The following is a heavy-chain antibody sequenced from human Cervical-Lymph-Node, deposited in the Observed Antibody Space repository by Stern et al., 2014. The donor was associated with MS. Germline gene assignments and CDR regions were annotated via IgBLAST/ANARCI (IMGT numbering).Heavy chain of an antibody. V-gene: IGHV1-69*01. CDR3: ARGATAHFYYYYGMDV. CDR1: GGTFSSYA. Sequence: VQLVESGAEVKKPGSSVKVSCKASGGTFSSYAISWGRQAPGQGLEWMGGIIPIFGTANYAQKFQGRVTITADESTSTAYMELSSLRSEDTAVYYCARGATAHFYYYYGMDVWGQGTTVTVSS. CDR2: IIPIFGTA. D-gene: IGHD5-24*01. J-gene: IGHJ6*02.